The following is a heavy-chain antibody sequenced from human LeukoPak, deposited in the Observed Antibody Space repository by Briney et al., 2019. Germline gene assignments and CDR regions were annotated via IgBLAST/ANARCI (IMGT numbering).Heavy chain of an antibody. CDR3: ARERLHGYYYYGMDV. Sequence: SETLSLTCTVSGGSISSYYWSWIRQPPGKGLEWIGYIYYSGSTNYNPSLKSRVTISVDTSKNQFSLKLSSVTAADTAVYYCARERLHGYYYYGMDVWGQGTTVTVSS. J-gene: IGHJ6*02. CDR2: IYYSGST. V-gene: IGHV4-59*01. CDR1: GGSISSYY.